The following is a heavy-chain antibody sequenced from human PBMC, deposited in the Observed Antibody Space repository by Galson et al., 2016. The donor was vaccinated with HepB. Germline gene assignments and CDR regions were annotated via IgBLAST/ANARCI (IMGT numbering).Heavy chain of an antibody. V-gene: IGHV4-59*01. Sequence: ETLSLTCTVFGGFIRSYYWSWIRQPPGKGLEWIGYIYYSGSANYNPSLMSRVTISVDSSKNQFSLKLSSVTAADTAVYFCARGASSSSYGSRWFDPWGQGILATVSS. J-gene: IGHJ5*02. CDR2: IYYSGSA. D-gene: IGHD6-6*01. CDR1: GGFIRSYY. CDR3: ARGASSSSYGSRWFDP.